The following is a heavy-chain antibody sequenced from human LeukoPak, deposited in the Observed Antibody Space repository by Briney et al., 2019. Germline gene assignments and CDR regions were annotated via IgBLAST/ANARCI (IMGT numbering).Heavy chain of an antibody. CDR3: TKGPWAGVSAARD. CDR1: GFTFSSYA. D-gene: IGHD2-8*01. Sequence: GGSLRLSCAASGFTFSSYAMYWVRQAPGKGLEWVSTIRGSGGTTYYADSVKGRFTISRDNSQNTLDLQMNSLRTEDTAVYYCTKGPWAGVSAARDWGQGALVTVSS. CDR2: IRGSGGTT. V-gene: IGHV3-23*01. J-gene: IGHJ4*02.